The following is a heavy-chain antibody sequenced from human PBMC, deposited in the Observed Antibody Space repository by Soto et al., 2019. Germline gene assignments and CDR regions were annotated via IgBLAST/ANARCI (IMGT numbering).Heavy chain of an antibody. D-gene: IGHD3-9*01. Sequence: ASVKVSCKASGYTFTSYYMHWVRQAPGQGLEWMGIINPSGGSTSYAQKFQGRVTMTRDTSTSTVYMELSSLRSEDTAVYYCARARTHYDILTGYPIDAFDIWXQGTMVTVSS. CDR3: ARARTHYDILTGYPIDAFDI. CDR1: GYTFTSYY. CDR2: INPSGGST. J-gene: IGHJ3*02. V-gene: IGHV1-46*01.